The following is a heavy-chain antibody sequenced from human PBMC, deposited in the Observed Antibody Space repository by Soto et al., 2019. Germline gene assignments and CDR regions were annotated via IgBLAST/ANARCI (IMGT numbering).Heavy chain of an antibody. J-gene: IGHJ6*02. CDR1: GFTFSSYG. V-gene: IGHV3-33*01. Sequence: GGSLRLSCPASGFTFSSYGMHWVRQAPGKGLEWVAVIWYDGSNKYYADSVKGRFTISRDDSKNTLYLQMNSLRAEDTAVYYCARLKLDLDYYDSSGSPYMDVWGQGTTVTVSS. D-gene: IGHD3-22*01. CDR2: IWYDGSNK. CDR3: ARLKLDLDYYDSSGSPYMDV.